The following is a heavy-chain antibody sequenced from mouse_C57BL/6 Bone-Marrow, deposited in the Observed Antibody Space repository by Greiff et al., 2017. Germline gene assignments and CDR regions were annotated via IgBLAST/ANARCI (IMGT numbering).Heavy chain of an antibody. CDR2: INPNYGTT. Sequence: EVKLMESGPELVKPGASVKISCKASGYSFTDYNMNWVKQSNGKSLEWIGVINPNYGTTSYNEKFKGKATLTVDKSSSTAYMQLNSLTSEDSAVYYCARSWLRLRYYAIDYWGQGTSVTVSS. CDR1: GYSFTDYN. CDR3: ARSWLRLRYYAIDY. V-gene: IGHV1-39*01. D-gene: IGHD2-2*01. J-gene: IGHJ4*01.